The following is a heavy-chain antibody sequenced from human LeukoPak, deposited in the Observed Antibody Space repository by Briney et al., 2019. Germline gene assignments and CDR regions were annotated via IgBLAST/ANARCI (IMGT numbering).Heavy chain of an antibody. CDR1: GFTVSSNY. D-gene: IGHD1-14*01. V-gene: IGHV3-53*01. Sequence: GGSLRLSCAASGFTVSSNYMSWVRQAPGKGLEWVSVIYSGGSTYYADSVKGRFTISRDNSKNTLYLQMNSLRAEDTAVYYCAKAPHYKTHYYYYMDVWGKGTTVTVSS. J-gene: IGHJ6*03. CDR2: IYSGGST. CDR3: AKAPHYKTHYYYYMDV.